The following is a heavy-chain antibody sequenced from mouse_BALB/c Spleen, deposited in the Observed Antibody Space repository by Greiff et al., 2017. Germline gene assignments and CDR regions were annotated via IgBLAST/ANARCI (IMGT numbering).Heavy chain of an antibody. D-gene: IGHD2-14*01. CDR1: GYTFSSYW. J-gene: IGHJ2*01. CDR3: ARWGYDGDYFDY. Sequence: GQLQQSGAELMKPGASVKISCKATGYTFSSYWIEWVKQRPGHGLEWIGEILPGSGSINYNEKFKSKATLTVDKSSSTAYMQLSSLTSEDSAVYYCARWGYDGDYFDYWGQGTTLTVSS. CDR2: ILPGSGSI. V-gene: IGHV1-9*01.